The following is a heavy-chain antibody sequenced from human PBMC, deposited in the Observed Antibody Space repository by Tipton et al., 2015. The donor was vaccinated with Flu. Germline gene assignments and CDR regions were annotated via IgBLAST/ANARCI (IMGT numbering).Heavy chain of an antibody. V-gene: IGHV1-18*01. D-gene: IGHD6-25*01. CDR1: GYRFASYG. CDR2: ISAFNGDP. CDR3: AREGGYGGYARLDS. Sequence: QLVQSGAEVKKPGASVKVSCKASGYRFASYGISWVRQAPGQGLEWMGWISAFNGDPNSAQKFQGRVTMSTDTSTNTAYMELKNLRSDDTAVYYCAREGGYGGYARLDSWGQGTLVTVSS. J-gene: IGHJ4*02.